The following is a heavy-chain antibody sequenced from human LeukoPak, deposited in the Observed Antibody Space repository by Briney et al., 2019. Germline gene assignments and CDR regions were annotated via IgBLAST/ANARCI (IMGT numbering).Heavy chain of an antibody. Sequence: ASVKVSCKASGGTFSSYAISWVRQAPGQGLEWMGGIIPIFGTANYAQKFQGRVTITADESTSTAYMELSSLRSGDTAVYYCAREGGYASNERRFPWFDPWGQGTLVTVSS. V-gene: IGHV1-69*13. CDR2: IIPIFGTA. CDR1: GGTFSSYA. CDR3: AREGGYASNERRFPWFDP. D-gene: IGHD2-2*01. J-gene: IGHJ5*02.